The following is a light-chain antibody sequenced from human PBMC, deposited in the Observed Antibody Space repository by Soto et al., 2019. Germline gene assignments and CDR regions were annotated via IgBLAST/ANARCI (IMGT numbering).Light chain of an antibody. CDR1: SSTFANNY. Sequence: QSALTQPPSVSGTPGQRVPISCSGDSSTFANNYVHWYQQVPGAAPKLLIYRSDQRPSGVPERFSGSKSGTSASLTISGLRPEDEAQYYCAAYTGNWNGPVFGGGTQLTVL. J-gene: IGLJ2*01. V-gene: IGLV1-47*01. CDR3: AAYTGNWNGPV. CDR2: RSD.